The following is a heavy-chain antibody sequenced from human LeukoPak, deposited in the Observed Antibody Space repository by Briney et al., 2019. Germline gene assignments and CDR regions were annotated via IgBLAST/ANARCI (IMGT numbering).Heavy chain of an antibody. CDR1: GFTFSSYG. D-gene: IGHD3-10*01. V-gene: IGHV3-33*01. Sequence: GRPLRLSCAASGFTFSSYGMHWVRQAPGKGLEWVAVIWYDGSNKYYADSVKGRFTISRDNSKNTLYLQMNSLRAEDTAVYYCASGRLLWFGESYYFDYWGQGTLVTVSS. CDR2: IWYDGSNK. J-gene: IGHJ4*02. CDR3: ASGRLLWFGESYYFDY.